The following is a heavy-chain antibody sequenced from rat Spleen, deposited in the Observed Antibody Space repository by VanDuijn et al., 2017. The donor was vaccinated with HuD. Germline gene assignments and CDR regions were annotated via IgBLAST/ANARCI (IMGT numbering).Heavy chain of an antibody. Sequence: EVQLVESGGGLVQPGRSMKLSCAASGFTFSDYYMAWVRQAPTTGLEWVASISYDGGSTYYRDSVKRRVTISRDNAKSSLYLQMDSLRSEDTATYYCTTELGTTSYYFDYWGQGVMVTVSS. V-gene: IGHV5-20*01. CDR1: GFTFSDYY. CDR3: TTELGTTSYYFDY. J-gene: IGHJ2*01. CDR2: ISYDGGST. D-gene: IGHD1-5*01.